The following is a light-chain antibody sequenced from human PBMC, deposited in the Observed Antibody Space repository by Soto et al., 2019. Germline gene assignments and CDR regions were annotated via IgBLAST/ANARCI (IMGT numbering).Light chain of an antibody. CDR2: SNN. J-gene: IGLJ3*02. CDR3: AAWDDSLNANWV. Sequence: QSVLTQPPSASGTPGQRVTISCSGSSSNIGSNTVNWYQQLPGTAPKLLIYSNNQRPSGVPDRFSGSKSGTSASLAISGLQSEEEADYYCAAWDDSLNANWVFGGGTKPTVL. V-gene: IGLV1-44*01. CDR1: SSNIGSNT.